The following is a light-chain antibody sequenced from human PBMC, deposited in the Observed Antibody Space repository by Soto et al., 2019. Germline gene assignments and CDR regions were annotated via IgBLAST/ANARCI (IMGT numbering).Light chain of an antibody. J-gene: IGLJ1*01. CDR1: GSDIATFNY. Sequence: QSALAQPASMSGSPGQSIPISCTGSGSDIATFNYVSWYQQYPGKAPKLLIYQVTSRASGVSHRFSGSKSGNTAALTISGPQPEDEAEYYCNSYSSTSFYVFGTGTKVTVL. CDR2: QVT. V-gene: IGLV2-14*01. CDR3: NSYSSTSFYV.